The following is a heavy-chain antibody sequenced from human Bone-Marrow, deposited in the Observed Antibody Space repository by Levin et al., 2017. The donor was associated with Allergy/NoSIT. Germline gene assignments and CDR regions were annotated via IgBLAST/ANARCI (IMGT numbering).Heavy chain of an antibody. V-gene: IGHV3-48*02. CDR2: VSASTYTI. CDR3: ARGTFGDVYGYRSFDV. CDR1: GFNLSSYA. J-gene: IGHJ3*01. Sequence: QSGGSLRLSCDASGFNLSSYAMNWVRQAPGKGLQWVAYVSASTYTIYYADPVKGRFIISKDNAKNSLFLQMSNLRDEDTAVYYCARGTFGDVYGYRSFDVWGRGTMVTVSS. D-gene: IGHD3-16*02.